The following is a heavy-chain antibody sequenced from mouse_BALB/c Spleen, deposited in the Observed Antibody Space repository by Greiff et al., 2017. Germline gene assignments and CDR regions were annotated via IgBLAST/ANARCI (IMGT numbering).Heavy chain of an antibody. CDR1: GFNIKDTY. CDR3: ARFGDY. Sequence: VQLKESGAELVKPGASVKLSCTASGFNIKDTYMHWVKQRPEQGLEWVGRIDPANGNTKYDPKFQGKATITADTSSNTAYLQLSSLTSEDTAVYYCARFGDYWGQGTSVTVSS. CDR2: IDPANGNT. J-gene: IGHJ4*01. V-gene: IGHV14-3*02.